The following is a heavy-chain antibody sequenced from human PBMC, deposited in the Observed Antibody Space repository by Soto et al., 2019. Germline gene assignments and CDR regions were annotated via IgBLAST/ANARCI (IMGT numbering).Heavy chain of an antibody. D-gene: IGHD2-2*01. CDR1: GFTFSLYS. CDR2: ITSSSTYI. Sequence: GGSLRLSCVASGFTFSLYSMIWVRQAPGTGLEWVSSITSSSTYIYYTESVKGRFTISRDNAKNSLYLQMDSLRAEDTAVYYCAREYCSSTSCPPGGAFDIWGQGTMVTVSS. CDR3: AREYCSSTSCPPGGAFDI. J-gene: IGHJ3*02. V-gene: IGHV3-21*01.